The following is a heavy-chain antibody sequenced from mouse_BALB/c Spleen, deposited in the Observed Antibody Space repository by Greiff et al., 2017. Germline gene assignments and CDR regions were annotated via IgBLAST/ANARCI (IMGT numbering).Heavy chain of an antibody. D-gene: IGHD2-14*01. CDR1: GYSITSDYA. Sequence: EVKLQESGPGLVKPSQSLSLTCTVTGYSITSDYAWNLIRQFPGNKLEWMGYISYSGSTSYNPSLKSRISITRDTSKNPFFLQLNSVTTEDTATYYCATHRYDSYYYAMDYWGQGTSVTVSS. CDR2: ISYSGST. CDR3: ATHRYDSYYYAMDY. V-gene: IGHV3-2*02. J-gene: IGHJ4*01.